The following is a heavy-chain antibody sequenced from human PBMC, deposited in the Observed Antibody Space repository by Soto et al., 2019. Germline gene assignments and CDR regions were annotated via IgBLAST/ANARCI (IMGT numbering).Heavy chain of an antibody. CDR3: ATASGSYYIWFDP. CDR2: FDPEDGET. D-gene: IGHD1-26*01. V-gene: IGHV1-24*01. J-gene: IGHJ5*02. CDR1: GDTLTELS. Sequence: GAAVKVSCKVSGDTLTELSMHWVRQAPGKGLEWMGGFDPEDGETIYAQKFQGRVTMTEDTSTDTAYMELSSLRSEDTAVYYCATASGSYYIWFDPWGQGTLVTVSS.